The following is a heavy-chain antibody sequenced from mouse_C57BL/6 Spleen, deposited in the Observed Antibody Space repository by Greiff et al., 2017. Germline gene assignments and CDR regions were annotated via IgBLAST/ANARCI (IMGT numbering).Heavy chain of an antibody. D-gene: IGHD2-12*01. CDR2: IYPGSGST. CDR1: GYTFTSYW. CDR3: AREEGDYSLWDVRFAY. Sequence: VQLQQPGAELVKPGASVKMSCKASGYTFTSYWITWVKQRPGQGLEWIGDIYPGSGSTNYNEKFKSKATLTVDTSSSTAYMQLSSLTSEDSAVYYCAREEGDYSLWDVRFAYWGKGTLVTVSA. J-gene: IGHJ3*01. V-gene: IGHV1-55*01.